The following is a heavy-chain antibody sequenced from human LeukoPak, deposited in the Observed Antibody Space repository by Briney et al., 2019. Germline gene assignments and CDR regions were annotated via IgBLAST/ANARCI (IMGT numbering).Heavy chain of an antibody. Sequence: GGSLRLSCTASGFTFGDYAMSWVRQAPGKGLEWVGFIRSKAYGGTTEYAASVKGRFTISRDDSKSIAYLQMNSLKTEDTAVYYCTRGSEEDYYDSSGYRQRNSRPDYWGQGTLVTVSS. J-gene: IGHJ4*02. CDR1: GFTFGDYA. CDR2: IRSKAYGGTT. CDR3: TRGSEEDYYDSSGYRQRNSRPDY. D-gene: IGHD3-22*01. V-gene: IGHV3-49*04.